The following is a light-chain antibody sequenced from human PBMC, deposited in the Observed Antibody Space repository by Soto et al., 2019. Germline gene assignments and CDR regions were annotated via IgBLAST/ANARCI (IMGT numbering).Light chain of an antibody. CDR2: KAS. V-gene: IGKV1-5*03. J-gene: IGKJ4*01. Sequence: DIEMTQSPSTLSAYVGDRGTITCRASQSIDSWLAWYQQKPGKAPKLLIYKASTLKSGVPSRFSGSGSGTEITLSINSLQPDDFATYYCQQYNTDSRIFGEGTKVDIK. CDR3: QQYNTDSRI. CDR1: QSIDSW.